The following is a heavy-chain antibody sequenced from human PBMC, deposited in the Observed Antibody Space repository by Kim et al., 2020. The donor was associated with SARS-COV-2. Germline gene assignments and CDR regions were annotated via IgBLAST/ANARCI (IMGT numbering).Heavy chain of an antibody. CDR3: ARDPTTGNYYGSGSSPNYYYYGMDV. V-gene: IGHV3-30*04. CDR1: GFTFSSYA. J-gene: IGHJ6*02. Sequence: GGSLRLSCAASGFTFSSYAMHWVRQAPGKGLEWVAVISYDGSNKYYADSVKGRFTISRDNSKNTLYLQMNSLRAEDTAVYYCARDPTTGNYYGSGSSPNYYYYGMDVWGQGTTVTVSS. D-gene: IGHD3-10*01. CDR2: ISYDGSNK.